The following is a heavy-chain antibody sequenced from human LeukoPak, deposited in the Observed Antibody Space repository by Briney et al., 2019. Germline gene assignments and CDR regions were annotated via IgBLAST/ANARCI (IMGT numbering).Heavy chain of an antibody. J-gene: IGHJ4*02. D-gene: IGHD6-6*01. CDR1: GGSFSGYY. CDR2: IKSKTDGGTT. CDR3: TTEMGIAARPWGFY. V-gene: IGHV3-15*01. Sequence: ETLSLTCAVYGGSFSGYYWSWIRQPPGKGPEWVGRIKSKTDGGTTDYAAPVKGRFTISRDDSKNTLYLQMNSLKTEDTAVYYCTTEMGIAARPWGFYWGQGTLVTVSS.